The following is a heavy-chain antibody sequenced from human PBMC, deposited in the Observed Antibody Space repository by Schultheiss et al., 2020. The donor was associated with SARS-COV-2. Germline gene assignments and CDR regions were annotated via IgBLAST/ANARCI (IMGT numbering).Heavy chain of an antibody. D-gene: IGHD1-26*01. CDR2: IYSGGST. J-gene: IGHJ4*02. CDR1: GFTFSSYA. V-gene: IGHV3-53*01. CDR3: ARAGEWELHFDY. Sequence: GGSLRLSCAASGFTFSSYAMSWVRQAPGKGLEWVSVIYSGGSTYYADSVKGRFTISRDNSKNTLYLQMNSLRAEDTAVYYCARAGEWELHFDYWGQGTLVTVSS.